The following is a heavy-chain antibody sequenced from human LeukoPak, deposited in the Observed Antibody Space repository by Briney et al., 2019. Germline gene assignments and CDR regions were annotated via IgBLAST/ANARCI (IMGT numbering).Heavy chain of an antibody. J-gene: IGHJ3*02. CDR2: ISSSGSTI. V-gene: IGHV3-11*04. D-gene: IGHD2-2*02. Sequence: PGGSLRPSCAASGFTFSDYYMSWIRQAPGKGLEWVSYISSSGSTIYYADSVKGRFTISRDNAKNSLYLQMNSLRAEDTAVYYCASPLGYCSSTSYYTSDAFDIWGQGTMVTVSS. CDR3: ASPLGYCSSTSYYTSDAFDI. CDR1: GFTFSDYY.